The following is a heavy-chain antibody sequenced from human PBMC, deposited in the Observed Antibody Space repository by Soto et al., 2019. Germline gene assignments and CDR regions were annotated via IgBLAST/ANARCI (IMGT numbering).Heavy chain of an antibody. V-gene: IGHV1-18*04. CDR2: ISVNNANK. CDR3: ARDLAWVVPAAGNYNYGMDV. Sequence: ASVKVSCKASGYSFSKYGFSWVRQAPGQGLEWMGRISVNNANKDYAQKLQGRVTMTTDTSTSTAYMELRSLRSDDTGVYYCARDLAWVVPAAGNYNYGMDVWGQGTTVTVSS. D-gene: IGHD2-2*01. J-gene: IGHJ6*02. CDR1: GYSFSKYG.